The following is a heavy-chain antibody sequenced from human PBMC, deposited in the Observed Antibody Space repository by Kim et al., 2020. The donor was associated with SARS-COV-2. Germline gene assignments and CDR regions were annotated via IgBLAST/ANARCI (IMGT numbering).Heavy chain of an antibody. Sequence: GGSLRLSCAASGFTFSSYSMNWVRQAPGKGLEWVSSISSSSSYIYYADSVKGRFTISRDNAKNSLYLQMNSLRAEDTAVYYCARRRYCSSTSCYPLDYWGQGTLVTVSS. CDR2: ISSSSSYI. CDR1: GFTFSSYS. D-gene: IGHD2-2*01. V-gene: IGHV3-21*01. J-gene: IGHJ4*02. CDR3: ARRRYCSSTSCYPLDY.